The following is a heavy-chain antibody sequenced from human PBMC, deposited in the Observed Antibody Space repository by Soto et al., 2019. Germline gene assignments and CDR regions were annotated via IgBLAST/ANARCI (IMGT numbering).Heavy chain of an antibody. V-gene: IGHV4-59*01. J-gene: IGHJ3*02. Sequence: SETLSLTCTVSGGSISSYYWSWIRQPPGKGLEWIGYIYYSGSTNYNPSLKSRVTISVDTSKNQFSLKLSSVTAADTAVYYCARVRVRVAAFDIWGQGTMVTVSS. CDR3: ARVRVRVAAFDI. D-gene: IGHD1-1*01. CDR2: IYYSGST. CDR1: GGSISSYY.